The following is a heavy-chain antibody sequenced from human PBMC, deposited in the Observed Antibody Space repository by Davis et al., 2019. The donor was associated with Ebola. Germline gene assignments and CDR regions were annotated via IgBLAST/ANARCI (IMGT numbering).Heavy chain of an antibody. Sequence: ASVKVSCKASGYTFTGYYMHWVRQAPGQGLEWMGWINPNSGGTNYAQKFQGRVTMTRDTSISTAYMELSRLRSDDTAVYYCARVRTIKLGRLENWFDPWGQGTLVTVSS. V-gene: IGHV1-2*02. CDR3: ARVRTIKLGRLENWFDP. CDR2: INPNSGGT. CDR1: GYTFTGYY. J-gene: IGHJ5*02. D-gene: IGHD7-27*01.